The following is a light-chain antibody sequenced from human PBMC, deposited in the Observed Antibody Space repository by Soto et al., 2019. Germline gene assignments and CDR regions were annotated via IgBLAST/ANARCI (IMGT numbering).Light chain of an antibody. Sequence: EIVLTQSPGTLSLSPGERAILSCRASQSVSSNYLAWYQQKPGQAPRLLIEHVTSRATGIPDRFSGSGSGTDFSLTISRLEPEDFAVYYCHQYGSSLPYTFGQGTNLEIK. CDR1: QSVSSNY. J-gene: IGKJ2*01. V-gene: IGKV3-20*01. CDR3: HQYGSSLPYT. CDR2: HVT.